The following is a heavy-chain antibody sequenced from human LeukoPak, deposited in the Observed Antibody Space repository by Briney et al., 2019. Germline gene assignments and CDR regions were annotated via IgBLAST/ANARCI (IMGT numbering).Heavy chain of an antibody. CDR3: ATGRLSGYRSWFDP. CDR1: GGSFSGYY. J-gene: IGHJ5*02. Sequence: PSETLSLTCAVYGGSFSGYYWSWIRQPPGKGLEWIGEINHSGSTNYNPSLKSRVTISVDTSKNQFSLKLSSVTAADTAVYYCATGRLSGYRSWFDPWGQGTLVTVSS. CDR2: INHSGST. V-gene: IGHV4-34*01. D-gene: IGHD3-3*01.